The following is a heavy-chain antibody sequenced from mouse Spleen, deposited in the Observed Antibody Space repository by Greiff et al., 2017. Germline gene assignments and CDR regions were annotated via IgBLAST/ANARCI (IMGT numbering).Heavy chain of an antibody. CDR2: IDPSDSYT. V-gene: IGHV1-50*01. CDR1: GYTFTSYW. Sequence: QVQLQQPGAELVKPGASVKLSCKASGYTFTSYWMQWVKQRPGQGLEWIGEIDPSDSYTNYNQKFKGKATLTVDTSSSTAYMQLSSLTSEDSAVYYCARLKDLSYYFDYWGQGTTLTVSS. D-gene: IGHD2-3*01. CDR3: ARLKDLSYYFDY. J-gene: IGHJ2*01.